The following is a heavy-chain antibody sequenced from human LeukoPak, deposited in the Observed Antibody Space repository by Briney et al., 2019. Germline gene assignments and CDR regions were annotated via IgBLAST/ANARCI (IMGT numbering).Heavy chain of an antibody. CDR2: ISSSGSTI. CDR1: GFTFSDYY. Sequence: GGSLRLSCAASGFTFSDYYMSWIRQAPGKGLEWVSYISSSGSTIYYADSVKGRFTISRDNSKNALYLQMNSLRAEDTAVYYCAGSWSPYDAFDIWGQGTMVTVSS. J-gene: IGHJ3*02. D-gene: IGHD6-13*01. V-gene: IGHV3-11*04. CDR3: AGSWSPYDAFDI.